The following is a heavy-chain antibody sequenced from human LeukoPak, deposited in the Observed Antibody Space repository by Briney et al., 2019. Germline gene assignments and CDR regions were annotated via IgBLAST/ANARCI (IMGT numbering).Heavy chain of an antibody. J-gene: IGHJ4*02. Sequence: LETLSLTCAVYGGSFSGYYWSWIRQPPGKGLEWIGEINHSGSTNYNPSLKSRVTISVDTSKNQFSLKLSSVTAADTAVYYCATRWGYRRFDYWGQGTLVTVSS. CDR2: INHSGST. V-gene: IGHV4-34*01. CDR3: ATRWGYRRFDY. CDR1: GGSFSGYY. D-gene: IGHD4-23*01.